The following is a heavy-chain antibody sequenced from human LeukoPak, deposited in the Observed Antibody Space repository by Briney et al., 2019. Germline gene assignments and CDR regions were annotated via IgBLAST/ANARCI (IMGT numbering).Heavy chain of an antibody. J-gene: IGHJ4*02. CDR1: GGSISSYY. CDR2: IYYSGST. D-gene: IGHD4-17*01. Sequence: SETLSLTRTVSGGSISSYYWSWIRQPPGKGLEWIGYIYYSGSTNYNPSLKSRVTISVDTSKNQFSLKLSSVTAADTAVYYCARDGGDYGVVYWGQGTLVTVSS. V-gene: IGHV4-59*01. CDR3: ARDGGDYGVVY.